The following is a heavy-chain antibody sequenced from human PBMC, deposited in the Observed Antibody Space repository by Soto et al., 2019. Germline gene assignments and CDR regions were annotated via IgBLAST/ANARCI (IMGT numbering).Heavy chain of an antibody. CDR3: ARDINSGWSNIDY. CDR2: IWYDGSNK. CDR1: GFTFSSYG. Sequence: GGSLRLSCAASGFTFSSYGMHWVRQAPGKGLEWVAVIWYDGSNKYYADSVKGRFTISRDNSKNTLYLQMNSLRAEDTAVYYCARDINSGWSNIDYWSQGTLVTVSS. D-gene: IGHD6-19*01. J-gene: IGHJ4*02. V-gene: IGHV3-33*01.